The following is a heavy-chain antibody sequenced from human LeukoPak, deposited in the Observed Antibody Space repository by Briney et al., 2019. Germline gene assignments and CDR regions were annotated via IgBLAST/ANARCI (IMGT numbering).Heavy chain of an antibody. CDR1: GFTVTSDC. CDR2: IYRGGST. D-gene: IGHD3-10*01. Sequence: GGCLRLSCAASGFTVTSDCMSWVRQAPGKGLEGVSVIYRGGSTYYADSVQGRFTISRDNSSNTLYLQMNSLRADDTAVYYCTLRGSGSHYEGASVYWGQGTLVTVSS. CDR3: TLRGSGSHYEGASVY. J-gene: IGHJ4*02. V-gene: IGHV3-66*01.